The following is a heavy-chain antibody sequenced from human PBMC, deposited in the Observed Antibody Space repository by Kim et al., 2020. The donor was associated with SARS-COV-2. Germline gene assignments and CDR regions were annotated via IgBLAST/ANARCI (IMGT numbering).Heavy chain of an antibody. D-gene: IGHD3-16*02. CDR1: GGSFSGYY. CDR3: ARGGYSLGDY. CDR2: INHSGST. J-gene: IGHJ4*02. V-gene: IGHV4-34*01. Sequence: SETLSLTCAVYGGSFSGYYWSWIRQPPGKGLEWIGEINHSGSTNYNPSLKSRVTISVDTSKNQFSLKLSSVAAADTAVYYCARGGYSLGDYWGQGTLVTVSS.